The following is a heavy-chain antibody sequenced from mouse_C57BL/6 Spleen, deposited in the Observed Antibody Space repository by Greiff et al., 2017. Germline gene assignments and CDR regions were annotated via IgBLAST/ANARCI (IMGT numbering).Heavy chain of an antibody. D-gene: IGHD2-5*01. J-gene: IGHJ4*01. CDR1: GFTFSSYA. CDR2: ISDGGSYT. CDR3: ARGGAYYSNYQKGAMDY. V-gene: IGHV5-4*03. Sequence: DVKLVESGGGLVKPGGSLKLSCAASGFTFSSYAMSWVRQTPEKRLEWVATISDGGSYTYYPDNVKGRFTISRDNAKNNLYLQMSHLKSEDTAMYYCARGGAYYSNYQKGAMDYWGQGTSVTVSS.